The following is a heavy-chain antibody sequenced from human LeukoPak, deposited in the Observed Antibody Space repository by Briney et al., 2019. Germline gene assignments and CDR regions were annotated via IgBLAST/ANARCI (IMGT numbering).Heavy chain of an antibody. CDR2: IYYSGST. CDR3: ARGFGEYSYGY. CDR1: GGSTSSYY. V-gene: IGHV4-59*08. J-gene: IGHJ4*02. Sequence: SETLSLTCTVSGGSTSSYYWSWIRQPPGKGLEWIGYIYYSGSTNYNPSLKSRVTISVDTSKNQFSLKLSSVTAADTAVYYCARGFGEYSYGYWGQGTLVTVSS. D-gene: IGHD5-18*01.